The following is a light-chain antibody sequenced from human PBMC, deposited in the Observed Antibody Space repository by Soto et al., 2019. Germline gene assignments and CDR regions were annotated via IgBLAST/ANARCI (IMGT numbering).Light chain of an antibody. CDR3: SSYTSSSTLNV. V-gene: IGLV2-14*01. CDR1: SSDFGGYNY. CDR2: DVS. Sequence: QSVLTQPASVSGSPGQSITISCTGTSSDFGGYNYVSWYQQHPGKAPKLMIYDVSNRPSGVSIRFSGSKSGNTASLTISGLQAEDEADYYCSSYTSSSTLNVFGTGTKVTVL. J-gene: IGLJ1*01.